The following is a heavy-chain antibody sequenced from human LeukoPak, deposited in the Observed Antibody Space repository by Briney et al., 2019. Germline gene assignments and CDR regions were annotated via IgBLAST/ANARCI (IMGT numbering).Heavy chain of an antibody. Sequence: PSETLSLTCAVSGGSISSSNWWSWVRQPPGKGLEWIGEIYHSGSTNYNPSLKSRVTISVDKSKNQFSLKLSSVTAADTAVYYCARDNGSGSYYNVDAFDIWGQGTMVTVSS. J-gene: IGHJ3*02. CDR1: GGSISSSNW. D-gene: IGHD3-10*01. V-gene: IGHV4-4*02. CDR3: ARDNGSGSYYNVDAFDI. CDR2: IYHSGST.